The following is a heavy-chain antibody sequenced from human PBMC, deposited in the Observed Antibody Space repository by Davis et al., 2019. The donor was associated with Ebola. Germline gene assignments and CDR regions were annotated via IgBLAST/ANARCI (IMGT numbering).Heavy chain of an antibody. J-gene: IGHJ6*02. CDR3: ASSIVVVPAAREGRGAYYYGMDV. D-gene: IGHD2-2*01. V-gene: IGHV4-59*01. Sequence: SETLSLTCTVSGGSISSYYWSWIRQPPGKGLEWIGYIYYSGSTNYNPSLKSRVTISVDTSKNQFSLKLSSVTAADTAVYYCASSIVVVPAAREGRGAYYYGMDVWGQGTTVTVSS. CDR1: GGSISSYY. CDR2: IYYSGST.